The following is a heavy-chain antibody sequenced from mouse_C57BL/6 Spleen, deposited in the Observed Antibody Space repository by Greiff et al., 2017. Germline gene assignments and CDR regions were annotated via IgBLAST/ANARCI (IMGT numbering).Heavy chain of an antibody. CDR1: GFTFSSYG. CDR2: ISSGGSYT. D-gene: IGHD3-3*01. Sequence: EVNVVESGGDLVQPGGSLKLSCAASGFTFSSYGMSWVRQTPDKRLEWVATISSGGSYTYYPDSVKGRFTISRDNAKNTLYLQMSSLKSEDTAMYYCARQARDFDYWGQGTTLTVSS. CDR3: ARQARDFDY. V-gene: IGHV5-6*01. J-gene: IGHJ2*01.